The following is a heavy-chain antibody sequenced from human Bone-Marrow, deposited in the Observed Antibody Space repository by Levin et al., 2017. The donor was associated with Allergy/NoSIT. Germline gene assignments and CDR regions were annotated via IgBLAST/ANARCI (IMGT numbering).Heavy chain of an antibody. D-gene: IGHD6-25*01. CDR1: GFTFSSSW. CDR3: ARRTGTAATSYYFDY. V-gene: IGHV3-74*01. J-gene: IGHJ4*02. CDR2: INSDGSDT. Sequence: GGSLRLSCVASGFTFSSSWMHWVRQVPGKGLVWVSLINSDGSDTRYADSVKGRFIVSSDNAKNTVYLQMNSLRAEDAAVYYCARRTGTAATSYYFDYWGQGTLVTVSS.